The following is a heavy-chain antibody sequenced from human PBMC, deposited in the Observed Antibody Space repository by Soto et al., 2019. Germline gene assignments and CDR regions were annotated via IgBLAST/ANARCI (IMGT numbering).Heavy chain of an antibody. CDR3: ARGRYGDY. V-gene: IGHV1-18*01. D-gene: IGHD1-1*01. Sequence: QVHLVQSGAEVKKPGASVKVSCKASGYTFTSYGITWVRQAPGQGLEWMGWISAHNGNTDYAQKLQGRVIVNRDTSPSTAYMELRRLRSDDTAVYYCARGRYGDYWGQGALVTVSS. CDR2: ISAHNGNT. CDR1: GYTFTSYG. J-gene: IGHJ4*02.